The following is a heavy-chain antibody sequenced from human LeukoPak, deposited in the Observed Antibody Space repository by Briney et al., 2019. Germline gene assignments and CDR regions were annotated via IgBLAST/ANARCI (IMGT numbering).Heavy chain of an antibody. D-gene: IGHD3-22*01. CDR2: IWNDGSNQ. CDR3: ARDWYYDSAGYFPY. V-gene: IGHV3-33*01. CDR1: GFTFSRYA. Sequence: GGSLRLSCAASGFTFSRYAMHWVRQAPGKGLEWVAFIWNDGSNQNYADSVKGRFTIPRDNSKKMVYVQMNSLRVDDTAVYYCARDWYYDSAGYFPYWGLGTLVTVSS. J-gene: IGHJ4*02.